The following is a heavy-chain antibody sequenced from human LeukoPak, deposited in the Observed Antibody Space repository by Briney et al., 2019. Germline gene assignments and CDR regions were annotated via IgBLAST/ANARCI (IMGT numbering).Heavy chain of an antibody. CDR2: ISWNSGSI. J-gene: IGHJ4*02. CDR3: ARDLDYGGFW. V-gene: IGHV3-9*01. CDR1: GFTFDDYA. Sequence: PGRSLRLSCAASGFTFDDYAMHWVRQAPGKGLEWVSGISWNSGSIGYADSVKGRFTISRDNAKNTLYLQMNSLRAEDTAVYYCARDLDYGGFWWGQGTLVTVSS. D-gene: IGHD4-23*01.